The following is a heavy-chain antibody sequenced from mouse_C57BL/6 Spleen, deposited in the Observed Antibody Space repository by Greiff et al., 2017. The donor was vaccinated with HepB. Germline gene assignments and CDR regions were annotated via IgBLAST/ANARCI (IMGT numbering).Heavy chain of an antibody. CDR2: IWGVGST. J-gene: IGHJ3*01. CDR1: GFSLTSYG. CDR3: ATRHDGYPFAY. D-gene: IGHD2-3*01. V-gene: IGHV2-6*01. Sequence: VQRVESGPGLVAPSQSLSITCTVSGFSLTSYGVDWVRQSPGKGLEWLGVIWGVGSTNYNSALKSRLSISKDNSKSQVFLKMNSLQTDDTAMYYCATRHDGYPFAYWGQGTLVTVSA.